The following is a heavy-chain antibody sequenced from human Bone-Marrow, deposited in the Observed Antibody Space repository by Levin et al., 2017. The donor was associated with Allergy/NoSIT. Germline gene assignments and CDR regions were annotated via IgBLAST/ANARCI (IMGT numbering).Heavy chain of an antibody. Sequence: SETLSLTCAVYGGSFSGYYWNWIRQSPGKGLEWIGEINHRGSIHYNPSLKSRLTISVDTSKNQVSLKLSSVTAADAAVYYCARGSTMVTGYYYGMDVWGQGNKVTVS. CDR3: ARGSTMVTGYYYGMDV. D-gene: IGHD3-10*01. CDR1: GGSFSGYY. CDR2: INHRGSI. V-gene: IGHV4-34*01. J-gene: IGHJ6*02.